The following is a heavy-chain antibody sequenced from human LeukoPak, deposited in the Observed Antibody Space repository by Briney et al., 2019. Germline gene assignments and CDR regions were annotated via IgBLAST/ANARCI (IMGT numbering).Heavy chain of an antibody. CDR2: IGQDGSDM. CDR3: ARDGNAGNDFDY. V-gene: IGHV3-7*01. D-gene: IGHD1-1*01. CDR1: GFTFSSYE. J-gene: IGHJ4*02. Sequence: GGSLRLSCAASGFTFSSYEMNWVRQAPGKGLEWVASIGQDGSDMRYEDSVKGRFAVSRDNAKNSLYLQMNSLRVEDTAVYYCARDGNAGNDFDYWGQGTLVTVSS.